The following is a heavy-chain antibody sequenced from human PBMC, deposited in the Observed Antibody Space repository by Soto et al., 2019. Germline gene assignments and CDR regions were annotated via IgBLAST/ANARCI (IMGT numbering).Heavy chain of an antibody. CDR1: GYPVTAYY. Sequence: QLHLVQSGAVVKKPGASVTVSCSASGYPVTAYYMHWVRQAPGRGLEWMGGINPATGAAKYTQTFQGRVNMPRDASASTVFMEPSGLTSEETAVFYCARGGGVGVAGSAAFDMWGQGTLVTVSS. D-gene: IGHD3-3*01. V-gene: IGHV1-2*02. J-gene: IGHJ3*02. CDR2: INPATGAA. CDR3: ARGGGVGVAGSAAFDM.